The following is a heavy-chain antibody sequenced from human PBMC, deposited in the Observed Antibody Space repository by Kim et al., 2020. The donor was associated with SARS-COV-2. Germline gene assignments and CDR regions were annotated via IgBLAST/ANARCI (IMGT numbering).Heavy chain of an antibody. J-gene: IGHJ4*02. V-gene: IGHV3-7*01. D-gene: IGHD3-10*01. CDR3: AALDTVQVPGGI. Sequence: YVDSVKDRFTMSRDNAKNSLYLQMDSLRPEDTAIYYCAALDTVQVPGGIWGQGTLVTVSS.